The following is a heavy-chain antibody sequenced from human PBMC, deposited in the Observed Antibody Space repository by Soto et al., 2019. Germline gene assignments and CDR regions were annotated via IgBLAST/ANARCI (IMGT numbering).Heavy chain of an antibody. V-gene: IGHV4-30-2*01. D-gene: IGHD3-10*01. Sequence: PSETLSLTCAVSGGSISSGGYSWSWIRQPPGKGLEWIGYIYHSGSTYYNLSLKSRVTISVDRSKNQFSLNLSSVTAADTAVYYCARENNVLPGGYFDYWGQGTLVTVSS. CDR2: IYHSGST. J-gene: IGHJ4*02. CDR3: ARENNVLPGGYFDY. CDR1: GGSISSGGYS.